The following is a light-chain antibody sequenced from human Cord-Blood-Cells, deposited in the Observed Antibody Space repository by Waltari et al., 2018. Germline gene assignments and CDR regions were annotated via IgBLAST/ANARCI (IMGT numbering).Light chain of an antibody. Sequence: DIVMTQSPDSLAVSPGERATITCKPSQSVLYSSNNKNYLAWYQQKPRQPPKLLIYWASTRESGVPDRFSGSGSGKDFTLNISSLQAEDVAVYYCQQYYSTPYTFGQGTKLEIK. CDR1: QSVLYSSNNKNY. V-gene: IGKV4-1*01. CDR3: QQYYSTPYT. J-gene: IGKJ2*01. CDR2: WAS.